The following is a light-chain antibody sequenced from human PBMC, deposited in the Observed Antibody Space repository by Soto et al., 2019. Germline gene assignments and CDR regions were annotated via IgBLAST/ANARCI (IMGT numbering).Light chain of an antibody. CDR2: GAS. CDR1: QSVSSN. J-gene: IGKJ1*01. Sequence: EIEMTQSPATLSLSPGERATLYCWASQSVSSNLAWYQQKPGQAPRLLIYGASTRVTGVPARFSGSGSGTEFILIISSLQSEDFAVYYCQQYNNWPGTFGQGTKVEIK. CDR3: QQYNNWPGT. V-gene: IGKV3-15*01.